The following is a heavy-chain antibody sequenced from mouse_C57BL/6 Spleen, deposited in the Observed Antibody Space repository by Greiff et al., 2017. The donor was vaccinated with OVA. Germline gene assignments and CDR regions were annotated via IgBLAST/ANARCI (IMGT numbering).Heavy chain of an antibody. CDR3: ARGKSYYGSSYYAMDY. CDR1: GYTFTSYW. D-gene: IGHD1-1*01. V-gene: IGHV1-69*01. CDR2: IDPSDSYT. Sequence: QVQLQQPGAELVMPGASVKLSCKASGYTFTSYWMHWVKQRPGQGLEWIGEIDPSDSYTNYNQKFKGKSTLTVDKSSSTAYMQLSSLTSEDSAGYYCARGKSYYGSSYYAMDYWGQGTSVTVSS. J-gene: IGHJ4*01.